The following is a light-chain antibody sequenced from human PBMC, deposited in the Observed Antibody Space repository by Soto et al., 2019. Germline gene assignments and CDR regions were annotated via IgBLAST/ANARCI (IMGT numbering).Light chain of an antibody. CDR1: QDIRTE. V-gene: IGKV1-6*01. J-gene: IGKJ1*01. Sequence: AIQMTQSPSSLSASVGDRVTITCRASQDIRTELGWYQQKPGKAPRLLIDGTFSLQSVVPSRFSGSGSGTDFTLTISSLQPDDFATYYCLQDFKYPRTFGQGTKVEVK. CDR2: GTF. CDR3: LQDFKYPRT.